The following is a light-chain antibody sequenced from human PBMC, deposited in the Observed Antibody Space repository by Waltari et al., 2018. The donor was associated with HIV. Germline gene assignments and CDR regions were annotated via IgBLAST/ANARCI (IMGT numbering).Light chain of an antibody. J-gene: IGKJ2*01. CDR1: QSVTENY. Sequence: VLTQSPGTLSFAPGDTVTLSCRASQSVTENYLAWYQHKPGQAPRLLIYGASSRAAVIPDKFSGSGSGTDFTLTISRLEPADRAVYYCQQYGSLPRTFGQGTKLEIK. V-gene: IGKV3-20*01. CDR3: QQYGSLPRT. CDR2: GAS.